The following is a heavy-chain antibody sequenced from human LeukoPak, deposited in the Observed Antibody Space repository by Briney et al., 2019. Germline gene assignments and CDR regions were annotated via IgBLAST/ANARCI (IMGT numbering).Heavy chain of an antibody. CDR3: ARGGILYGMDV. V-gene: IGHV3-23*01. Sequence: EPGGSLRLSCVASGFTFRSFTMNWVRQAPGKGLEWVSALSGSGGSAYYADSVKGRFTISRDNSKNTLYLQMNSLRAEDTAAYYRARGGILYGMDVWGQGTTVTVSS. J-gene: IGHJ6*02. D-gene: IGHD6-13*01. CDR2: LSGSGGSA. CDR1: GFTFRSFT.